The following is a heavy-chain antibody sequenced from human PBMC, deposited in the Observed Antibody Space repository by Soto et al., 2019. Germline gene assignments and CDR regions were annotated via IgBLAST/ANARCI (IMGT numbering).Heavy chain of an antibody. CDR3: AKELRIVGFLDF. Sequence: GGSLRLSCAASGFTFSNYGMHWVRQAPGKGLEWVAVISYDGSGQYYSDSVKGRFTISGDDSKNTMFLQMNGLRAEDTGVYYCAKELRIVGFLDFWGQGTLVTVSS. V-gene: IGHV3-30*18. J-gene: IGHJ4*02. CDR2: ISYDGSGQ. D-gene: IGHD1-26*01. CDR1: GFTFSNYG.